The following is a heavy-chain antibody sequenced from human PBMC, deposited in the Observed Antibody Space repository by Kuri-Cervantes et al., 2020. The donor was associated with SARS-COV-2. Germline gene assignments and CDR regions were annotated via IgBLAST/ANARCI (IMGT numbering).Heavy chain of an antibody. J-gene: IGHJ6*02. CDR3: ARQSRGATATVTTDYYYYGMDV. D-gene: IGHD4-17*01. CDR1: GYSFTSYW. Sequence: GESLKISCKGSGYSFTSYWIGWVRQMPGKGLEWMGIIYPGDSDTRYGPSFQGQVTISADKSISTAYLQWSSLKASDTAMYYCARQSRGATATVTTDYYYYGMDVWGQGTTVTVSS. CDR2: IYPGDSDT. V-gene: IGHV5-51*01.